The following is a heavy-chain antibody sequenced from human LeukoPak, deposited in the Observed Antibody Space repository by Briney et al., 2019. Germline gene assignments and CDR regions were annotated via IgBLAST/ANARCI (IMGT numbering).Heavy chain of an antibody. CDR3: ARGLEYYYDSSGYPGY. CDR1: GVSFSGYY. J-gene: IGHJ4*02. CDR2: INHSGST. Sequence: TSETLSLTCAVYGVSFSGYYWSWIRQPPGKGLEWIGEINHSGSTNYNPSLKSRVTISVDTSKNQFSLKLSSVTAADTAVYYCARGLEYYYDSSGYPGYWGQGTLVTVSS. D-gene: IGHD3-22*01. V-gene: IGHV4-34*01.